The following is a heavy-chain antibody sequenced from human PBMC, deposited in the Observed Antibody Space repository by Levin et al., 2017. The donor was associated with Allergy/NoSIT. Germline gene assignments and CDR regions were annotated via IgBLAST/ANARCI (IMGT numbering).Heavy chain of an antibody. J-gene: IGHJ3*02. CDR1: GFTFSDYY. CDR2: ISSSGSTI. D-gene: IGHD3-9*01. Sequence: PGGSLRLSCAASGFTFSDYYMSWIRQAPGKGLEWVSYISSSGSTIYYADSVKGRFTISRDNAKNSLYLQMNSLRAEDTAVYYCARDGGPYDILTGYYNEGPPPDPFDIWGQGTMVTVSS. V-gene: IGHV3-11*01. CDR3: ARDGGPYDILTGYYNEGPPPDPFDI.